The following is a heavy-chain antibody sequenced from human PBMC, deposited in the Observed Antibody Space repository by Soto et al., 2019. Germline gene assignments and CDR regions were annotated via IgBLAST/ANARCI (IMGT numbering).Heavy chain of an antibody. CDR2: IIPLLEIT. Sequence: QVQLVQSGAEVKKPGSSVKVSCKASGGAFTNDIITWVRQAPGQGLEWMGRIIPLLEITNYAQKFQGRVTIPADKSTSTAYMELNSLISEDTAVYYCARDSPIGSTFSGYDAIDYWGQGTLVTVSS. J-gene: IGHJ4*02. CDR1: GGAFTNDI. V-gene: IGHV1-69*08. CDR3: ARDSPIGSTFSGYDAIDY. D-gene: IGHD5-12*01.